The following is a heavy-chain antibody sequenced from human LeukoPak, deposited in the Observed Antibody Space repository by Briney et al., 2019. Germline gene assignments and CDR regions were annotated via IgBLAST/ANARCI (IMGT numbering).Heavy chain of an antibody. J-gene: IGHJ4*02. CDR3: AKGLGLTMIVVVTPFGY. CDR1: GFTFSSYA. CDR2: ISGSGGST. Sequence: GGSLRLSCAASGFTFSSYAMSWVRQAPGKGLEWVSAISGSGGSTYYADSVKGRFTISRDNSKNTLYLQMNSLRAEDTAVYYCAKGLGLTMIVVVTPFGYWGQGTLVTVSS. V-gene: IGHV3-23*01. D-gene: IGHD3-22*01.